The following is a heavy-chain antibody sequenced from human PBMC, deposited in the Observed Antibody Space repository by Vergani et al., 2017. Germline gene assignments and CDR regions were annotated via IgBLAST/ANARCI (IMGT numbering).Heavy chain of an antibody. V-gene: IGHV4-34*01. CDR1: GGSFSGYY. Sequence: QVQLQQWGAGLLKPSETLSLTCAVYGGSFSGYYWSWIRQPPGKGLEWIGEINHSGSTNYNPSLKSRVTISVDTSKNQFSLKLSSVTAADTAVYYCARLGGIVVVPAAAQVDYWGQGTLVIVSS. CDR3: ARLGGIVVVPAAAQVDY. CDR2: INHSGST. J-gene: IGHJ4*02. D-gene: IGHD2-2*01.